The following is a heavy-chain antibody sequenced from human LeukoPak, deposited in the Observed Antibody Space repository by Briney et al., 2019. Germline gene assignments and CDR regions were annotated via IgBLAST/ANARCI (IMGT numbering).Heavy chain of an antibody. J-gene: IGHJ3*02. CDR2: IMQDGSDK. Sequence: GGSVRLSRGAGVFGVSGDWVGQTRQAPGKGPEGGADIMQDGSDKYYVDSVKGRFTISRVHAQNSLYLQMNSLRAEDTAVYYCVRDPWPHAFDIWGQGTMVSVSS. CDR1: VFGVSGDW. V-gene: IGHV3-7*01. CDR3: VRDPWPHAFDI. D-gene: IGHD5-12*01.